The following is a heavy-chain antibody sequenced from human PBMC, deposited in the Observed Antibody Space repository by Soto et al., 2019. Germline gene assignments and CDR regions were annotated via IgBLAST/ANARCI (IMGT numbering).Heavy chain of an antibody. CDR3: ASEMSCSSNSCYSQVAAAGDNWFDP. J-gene: IGHJ5*02. D-gene: IGHD2-2*01. CDR1: GYTFTSYY. Sequence: QVQLVQSGAEVKKPGASVKVSCKASGYTFTSYYRHWVRQAPGQGLECMVIIKPSGGSTRYAQKLQGRVTMTKDTSTSTVYMELGSLRAEDTDVYYCASEMSCSSNSCYSQVAAAGDNWFDPWGQGTLVTVSS. CDR2: IKPSGGST. V-gene: IGHV1-46*01.